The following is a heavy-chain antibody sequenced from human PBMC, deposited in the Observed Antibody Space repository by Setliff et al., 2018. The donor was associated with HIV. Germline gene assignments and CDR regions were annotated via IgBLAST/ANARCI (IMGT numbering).Heavy chain of an antibody. J-gene: IGHJ4*02. CDR1: GGSFSGYY. V-gene: IGHV4-34*01. D-gene: IGHD3-10*01. CDR2: INHSGKT. Sequence: SETLSLTCAVYGGSFSGYYWTWIRQPPGKGLEWIGDINHSGKTNYNRSLKSRVTISLDTSKNQFSLRLTSVTAADTAVYYCARQTGLRGYYGSNSLYYFDYWGKGMLVTVSS. CDR3: ARQTGLRGYYGSNSLYYFDY.